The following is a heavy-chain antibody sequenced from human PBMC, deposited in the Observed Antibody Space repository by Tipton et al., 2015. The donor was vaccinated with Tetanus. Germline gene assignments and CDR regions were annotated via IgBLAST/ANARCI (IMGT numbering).Heavy chain of an antibody. D-gene: IGHD1-26*01. Sequence: SLRLSCAASGFSFSSYWMTWVRQAPGKGLERVANIKEDGSEKNYVDAVKGRFTISRDNAKTSLYLQMSSLRAEDTAVYYCAKVRGTLRYSFDSWGQGTLVTVSS. CDR1: GFSFSSYW. CDR3: AKVRGTLRYSFDS. V-gene: IGHV3-7*01. J-gene: IGHJ5*01. CDR2: IKEDGSEK.